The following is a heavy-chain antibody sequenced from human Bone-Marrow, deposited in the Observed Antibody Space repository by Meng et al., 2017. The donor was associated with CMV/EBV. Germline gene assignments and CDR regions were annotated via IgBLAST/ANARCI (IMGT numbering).Heavy chain of an antibody. D-gene: IGHD3-22*01. Sequence: GESLKISCAASGFIFRTYIMDWVRQAPGKGLEWVVYICTTISTIYYADSVKGRFTISRENAKNSLYLQINSLRAEDTAVYYCASSPRVEYYYDSSGYPADYWGQGTLVNVAS. V-gene: IGHV3-48*04. CDR1: GFIFRTYI. J-gene: IGHJ4*02. CDR2: ICTTISTI. CDR3: ASSPRVEYYYDSSGYPADY.